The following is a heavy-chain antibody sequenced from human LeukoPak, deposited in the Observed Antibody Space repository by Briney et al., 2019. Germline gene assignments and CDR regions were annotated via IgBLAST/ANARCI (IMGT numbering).Heavy chain of an antibody. CDR3: AALDTARADYYYDGMDV. D-gene: IGHD5-18*01. J-gene: IGHJ6*02. CDR1: GFTFSSYE. CDR2: ISSSGSTI. Sequence: GGSLRLSCAASGFTFSSYEMNWVRQAPGKGLEWVSSISSSGSTIYYADSVKGRFIISRDNAKNSLYLQMNSLRAEDTAVYYCAALDTARADYYYDGMDVWGQGTTVTVSS. V-gene: IGHV3-48*03.